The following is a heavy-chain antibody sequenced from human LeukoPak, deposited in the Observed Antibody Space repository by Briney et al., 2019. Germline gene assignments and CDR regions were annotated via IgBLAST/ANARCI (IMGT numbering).Heavy chain of an antibody. Sequence: ASVKVSCKASGYTFTGYYIHWVRQAPGQGLEWMGWINPNSGGTNYAQKFQGRVTMTSDTSISTAYMELSRLSSDDPAVYYCSRDPDSVVSATNFWGQGTLVTVSS. CDR1: GYTFTGYY. J-gene: IGHJ4*02. V-gene: IGHV1-2*02. CDR3: SRDPDSVVSATNF. D-gene: IGHD1-26*01. CDR2: INPNSGGT.